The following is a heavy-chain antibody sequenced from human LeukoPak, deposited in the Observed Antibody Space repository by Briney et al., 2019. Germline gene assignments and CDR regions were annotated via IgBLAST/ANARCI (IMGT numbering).Heavy chain of an antibody. Sequence: GGSLRLSCAASEFTFSTYGMHWVRQAPGKGLEWVAFIRYDGSNKYYADSVKGRFTISRDNSKNTLYLQMNSLRAEDTAVYYCAKPDRSYCSSTSCLLDYWGQGTLVTVSS. CDR2: IRYDGSNK. CDR3: AKPDRSYCSSTSCLLDY. J-gene: IGHJ4*02. CDR1: EFTFSTYG. V-gene: IGHV3-30*02. D-gene: IGHD2-2*01.